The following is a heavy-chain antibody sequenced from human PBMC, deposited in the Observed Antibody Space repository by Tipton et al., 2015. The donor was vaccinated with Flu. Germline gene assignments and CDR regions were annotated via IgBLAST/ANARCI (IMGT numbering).Heavy chain of an antibody. CDR2: IYPAGGGT. Sequence: QLVQSGAEVKKPGASVRISCTASGYTFTNYNMHWVRQAPGQGPEWMGIIYPAGGGTTYAQTFQGRVTLTRDKSTSTVYMELSSLRSEDTAFYYCARDRGFGAYTFDSWGQGTLVTVAS. CDR3: ARDRGFGAYTFDS. CDR1: GYTFTNYN. D-gene: IGHD3-10*01. V-gene: IGHV1-46*01. J-gene: IGHJ4*02.